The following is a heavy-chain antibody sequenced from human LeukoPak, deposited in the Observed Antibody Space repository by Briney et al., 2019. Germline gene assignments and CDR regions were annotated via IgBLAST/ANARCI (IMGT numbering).Heavy chain of an antibody. CDR1: GFTVSSDY. V-gene: IGHV4-59*02. CDR3: ARDNGSGYTKGYEHYYYYLDV. D-gene: IGHD3-3*02. J-gene: IGHJ6*03. Sequence: GSLRLSCAASGFTVSSDYMNWVRQAPGKGLEWIGSIYYSGSTYYNPSFQSRVTMSADPSKTLFFLRLRSVTAADTALYYCARDNGSGYTKGYEHYYYYLDVWGKGTTVTVSS. CDR2: IYYSGST.